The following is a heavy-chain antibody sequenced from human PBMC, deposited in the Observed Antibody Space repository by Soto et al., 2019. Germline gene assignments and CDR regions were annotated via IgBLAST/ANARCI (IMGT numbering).Heavy chain of an antibody. CDR1: GFTFSSYW. CDR3: ARTHRLSIAVAGLYYYYGMDV. J-gene: IGHJ6*02. CDR2: IKQDGSEK. D-gene: IGHD6-19*01. V-gene: IGHV3-7*01. Sequence: GGSLRLSCAASGFTFSSYWMSWVRQAPGKGLEWVANIKQDGSEKYYVDSVKGRFTISRDNAKNSLYLQMNSLRAEDTAVYYCARTHRLSIAVAGLYYYYGMDVWGQGTTVTVSS.